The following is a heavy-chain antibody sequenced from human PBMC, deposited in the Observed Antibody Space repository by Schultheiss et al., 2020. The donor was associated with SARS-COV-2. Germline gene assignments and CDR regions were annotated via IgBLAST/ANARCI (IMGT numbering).Heavy chain of an antibody. V-gene: IGHV3-48*01. CDR2: ISTSSSTI. CDR1: GFTFSSYA. D-gene: IGHD5-18*01. J-gene: IGHJ3*02. Sequence: GGSLRLSCAASGFTFSSYAMSWIRQAPGKGLEWVSYISTSSSTISYADSVKGRFTISRDNSKNTLYLQMNSLRAEDTAVYYCARDRVDTAMVDAFDIWGQGTMVTVSS. CDR3: ARDRVDTAMVDAFDI.